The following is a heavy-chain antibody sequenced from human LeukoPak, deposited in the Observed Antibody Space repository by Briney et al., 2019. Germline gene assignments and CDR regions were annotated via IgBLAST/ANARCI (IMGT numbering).Heavy chain of an antibody. CDR3: ARDTYRFFDL. Sequence: GGSLRLSCAASGFTFSTYWMGWVRQAPGKGLEWVADIKEDGSDKYSLDSVKGRFTISRDNAKNSLYLQMNGLRAEDTAVYYCARDTYRFFDLWGRGTLVTVSS. V-gene: IGHV3-7*01. CDR2: IKEDGSDK. CDR1: GFTFSTYW. J-gene: IGHJ2*01.